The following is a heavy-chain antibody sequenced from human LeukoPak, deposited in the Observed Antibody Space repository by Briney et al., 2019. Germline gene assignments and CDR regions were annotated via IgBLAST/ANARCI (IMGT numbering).Heavy chain of an antibody. V-gene: IGHV3-43*01. CDR2: ITWDGGNT. J-gene: IGHJ4*02. CDR1: GFTFYYYT. D-gene: IGHD6-25*01. Sequence: GGSLRLSCAASGFTFYYYTMHWVRHAPGKGVEWVSLITWDGGNTNYAESVRGRFTVSRDNSKNTVYLQMNFVRTDDTALYYCAKDLGRLQFYFDFWGRGTLVTVSS. CDR3: AKDLGRLQFYFDF.